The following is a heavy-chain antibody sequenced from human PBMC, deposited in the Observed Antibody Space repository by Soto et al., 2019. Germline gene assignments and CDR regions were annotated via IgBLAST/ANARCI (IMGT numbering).Heavy chain of an antibody. CDR3: ARGGLWRAYSSSSKNWFDP. J-gene: IGHJ5*02. CDR2: INHSGST. D-gene: IGHD6-6*01. V-gene: IGHV4-34*01. Sequence: SETLSLTCAVYGGSFSGYYWSWIRQPPGKGLEWIGEINHSGSTNYNPSLKSRVTISVDTSKNQFSLKLSSVTAADTAVYYCARGGLWRAYSSSSKNWFDPWGQGTLVTVSS. CDR1: GGSFSGYY.